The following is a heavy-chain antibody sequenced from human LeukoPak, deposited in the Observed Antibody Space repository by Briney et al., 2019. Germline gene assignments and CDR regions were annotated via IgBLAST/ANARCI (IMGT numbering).Heavy chain of an antibody. D-gene: IGHD3-10*01. J-gene: IGHJ4*02. CDR1: GFNFSDYY. Sequence: PGGSLRLSCVGSGFNFSDYYMSWIRQAPGKGLEWISYISPNDVNRYYVDAVKGRFTVSRDNAKNSLFLQMKSLRVEDTAVYYCAGSGSPGDSWGQGTLVTVSS. V-gene: IGHV3-11*01. CDR3: AGSGSPGDS. CDR2: ISPNDVNR.